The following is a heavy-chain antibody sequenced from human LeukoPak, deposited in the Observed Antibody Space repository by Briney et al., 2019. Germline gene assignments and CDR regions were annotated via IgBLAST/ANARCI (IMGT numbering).Heavy chain of an antibody. CDR2: IGTAGDS. V-gene: IGHV3-13*01. CDR3: ARGGYFFDY. D-gene: IGHD2/OR15-2a*01. Sequence: GGSLRLSCAASGFTFSSYDMHWVRQATGEGLEWVAIIGTAGDSYYAGSVKGRFTISRENAMNSLYLQMNSLRAGDTAVYYCARGGYFFDYWGQGTLVTVSS. CDR1: GFTFSSYD. J-gene: IGHJ4*02.